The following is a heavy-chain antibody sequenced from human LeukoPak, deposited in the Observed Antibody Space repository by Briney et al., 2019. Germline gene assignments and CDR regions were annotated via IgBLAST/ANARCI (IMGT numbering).Heavy chain of an antibody. V-gene: IGHV1-2*02. J-gene: IGHJ4*02. D-gene: IGHD1-26*01. CDR2: INPNSGGT. Sequence: ASVKVTCKASGYTFTGYCIHWVRQAPGQGLEWMGWINPNSGGTNYAQKFQGRVTMTRDTSISPAYMELSRLGSDDTAVYYCARDNGLGATVGDYWGQGTLVTVSS. CDR1: GYTFTGYC. CDR3: ARDNGLGATVGDY.